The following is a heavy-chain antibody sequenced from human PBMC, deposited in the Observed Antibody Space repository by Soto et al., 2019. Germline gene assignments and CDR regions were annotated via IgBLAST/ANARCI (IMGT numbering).Heavy chain of an antibody. V-gene: IGHV4-61*08. CDR3: GRDVLAPPDYFGP. J-gene: IGHJ5*02. Sequence: LYLNCTVSGGSIDSGDYYWSWIRQPPGKGLEWIGYVYYSGTTNYNPFLKSRVTLSLDKSKNQFSLKMNSVTAADTAVYYCGRDVLAPPDYFGPWGQGTLVTVSS. D-gene: IGHD4-17*01. CDR1: GGSIDSGDYY. CDR2: VYYSGTT.